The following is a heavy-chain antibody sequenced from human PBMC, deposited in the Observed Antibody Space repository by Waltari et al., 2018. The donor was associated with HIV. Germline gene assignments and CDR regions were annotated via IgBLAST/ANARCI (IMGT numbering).Heavy chain of an antibody. V-gene: IGHV3-53*01. CDR3: ARVWLNYYYGMDV. Sequence: EVQLVESGGGLIQPGGSLRLSCAASGFTVSRNYMSWVRQAPGKGWEWVAVIYSGGRTYDADSGKGRFTISRDNSKNTLYLQMNSLRAEDTAVYYCARVWLNYYYGMDVWGQGTTVTVSS. D-gene: IGHD3-22*01. CDR1: GFTVSRNY. J-gene: IGHJ6*02. CDR2: IYSGGRT.